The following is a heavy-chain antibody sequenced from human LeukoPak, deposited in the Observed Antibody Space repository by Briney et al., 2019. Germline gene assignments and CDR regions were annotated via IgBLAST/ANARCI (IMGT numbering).Heavy chain of an antibody. D-gene: IGHD2-15*01. V-gene: IGHV3-53*01. CDR3: AREKMVVVAAAPPYYYMDV. Sequence: GGSLRLSCAASGFTVSSNYMSWVRQAPGKGLEWVSVIYSGGRTYYADSVKGRFTISRDNSKNTLYLQMNSLRAEDTAVYYCAREKMVVVAAAPPYYYMDVWGKGTTVTVSS. J-gene: IGHJ6*03. CDR2: IYSGGRT. CDR1: GFTVSSNY.